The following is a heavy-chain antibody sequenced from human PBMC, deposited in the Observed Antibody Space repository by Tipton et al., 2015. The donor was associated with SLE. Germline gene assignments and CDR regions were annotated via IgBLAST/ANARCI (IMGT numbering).Heavy chain of an antibody. CDR1: GGSISSSSYY. D-gene: IGHD2-8*01. CDR2: IYYSGTT. CDR3: ARQSWDNGYFDY. J-gene: IGHJ4*02. Sequence: TLSLTCTVSGGSISSSSYYWGWIRQPPGKGLEWIGSIYYSGTTHYNPSLKSRVTISVDTSKNQASLKLSSVTAADTAVYYCARQSWDNGYFDYWGQGALVTVSS. V-gene: IGHV4-39*01.